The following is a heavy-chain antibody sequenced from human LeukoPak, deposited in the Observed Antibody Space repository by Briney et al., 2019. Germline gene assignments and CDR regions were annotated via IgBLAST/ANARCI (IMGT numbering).Heavy chain of an antibody. Sequence: GPLRLSFAASGFTVSSNYISWVRQPPGKGLEWIGSIYYSGSTYYNPSLKSRVTISVDTSKNQFSLKLSSVTAADTAVYYCARAPVPPMELLWGQGILVTVSS. CDR3: ARAPVPPMELL. CDR2: IYYSGST. D-gene: IGHD1-7*01. J-gene: IGHJ4*02. V-gene: IGHV4-39*01. CDR1: GFTVSSNY.